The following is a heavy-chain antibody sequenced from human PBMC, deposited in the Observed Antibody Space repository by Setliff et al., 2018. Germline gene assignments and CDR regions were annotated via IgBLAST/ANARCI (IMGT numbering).Heavy chain of an antibody. CDR2: IYPGDSDT. V-gene: IGHV5-51*01. D-gene: IGHD2-2*01. CDR3: TRHEDRNKCTSSSCYRENDAFDV. Sequence: PGESLTISCKASGYIFTNYWIGWVRQMPEKGLEWMGVIYPGDSDTRYSPSFQGQVTISADKSIDTAYLQWSSLKASDTAIYYCTRHEDRNKCTSSSCYRENDAFDVWGQGAMVTVSS. CDR1: GYIFTNYW. J-gene: IGHJ3*01.